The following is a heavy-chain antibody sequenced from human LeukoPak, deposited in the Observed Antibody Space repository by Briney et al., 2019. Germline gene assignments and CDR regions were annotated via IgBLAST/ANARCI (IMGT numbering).Heavy chain of an antibody. V-gene: IGHV1-18*01. CDR1: GYTLTSYD. J-gene: IGHJ3*02. Sequence: ASVKVSCKASGYTLTSYDINWVRQATGQGLEWMGWISAYNGNTNYAQKLQGRVTMTTDTSTSTAYMELRSLRSDDTAVYYCGLTYDFWSGMGAFDIWGQGTMVTVSS. CDR3: GLTYDFWSGMGAFDI. D-gene: IGHD3-3*01. CDR2: ISAYNGNT.